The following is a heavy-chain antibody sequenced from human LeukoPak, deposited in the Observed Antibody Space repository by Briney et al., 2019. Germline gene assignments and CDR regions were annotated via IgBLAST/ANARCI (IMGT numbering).Heavy chain of an antibody. Sequence: GGSQRLSCAASGFTFSIHAMTWVRQAPGKGLEWVSTIDRSGERTHYADSVKGRFTISRDNSRNTLYLQMNSLRAEDTAIYYCTKDVQNDVGATDCWGQGTLVTVSS. CDR3: TKDVQNDVGATDC. J-gene: IGHJ4*02. D-gene: IGHD1-26*01. CDR1: GFTFSIHA. CDR2: IDRSGERT. V-gene: IGHV3-23*01.